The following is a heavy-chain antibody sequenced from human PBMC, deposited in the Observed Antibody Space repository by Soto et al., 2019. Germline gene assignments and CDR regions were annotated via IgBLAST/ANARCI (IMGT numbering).Heavy chain of an antibody. V-gene: IGHV4-59*01. CDR1: GGSISSYY. CDR2: IYYSGST. D-gene: IGHD3-22*01. CDR3: ARLYDSSGYYYYYGMDV. J-gene: IGHJ6*02. Sequence: SETLSLTCTVSGGSISSYYWSWIRQPPGKGLEWIGYIYYSGSTNYNLSLKSRVTISVDTSKNQFSLKLSSVTAADTAVYYCARLYDSSGYYYYYGMDVWGQGTTVTVSS.